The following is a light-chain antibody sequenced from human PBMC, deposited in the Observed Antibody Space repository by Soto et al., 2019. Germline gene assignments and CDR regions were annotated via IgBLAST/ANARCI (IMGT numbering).Light chain of an antibody. CDR1: QSVSSSY. CDR3: QLYGSSLYT. Sequence: EIVLTQSPGTLSLSPGERATLSCRASQSVSSSYLTWYQQKYGQAPRLLIFGASSRATGIPDRFSGSESGTDFTLTISRLEPKDFAVYYCQLYGSSLYTFGQGTKLEIK. CDR2: GAS. J-gene: IGKJ2*01. V-gene: IGKV3-20*01.